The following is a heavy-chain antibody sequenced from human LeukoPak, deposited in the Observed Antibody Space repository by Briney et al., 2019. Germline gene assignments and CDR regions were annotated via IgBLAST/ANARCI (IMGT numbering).Heavy chain of an antibody. V-gene: IGHV4-4*02. CDR3: SREADGGKGPNLDY. J-gene: IGHJ4*02. CDR1: GGHLSRRNW. CDR2: IYHSGCT. Sequence: AETVSLICALSGGHLSRRNWWRRVRQPPGKGLEWIGEIYHSGCTNYNPSLKSRVTISVDESKNQFSLKLSSVTAADTAVYYCSREADGGKGPNLDYWGQGTLVTVSS. D-gene: IGHD4-23*01.